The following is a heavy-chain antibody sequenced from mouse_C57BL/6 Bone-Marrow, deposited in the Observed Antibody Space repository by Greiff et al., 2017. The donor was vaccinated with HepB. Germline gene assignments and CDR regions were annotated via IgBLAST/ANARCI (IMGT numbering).Heavy chain of an antibody. D-gene: IGHD1-1*02. Sequence: VQLQESGAELARPGASVKLSCKASGYTFTSYGISWVKQRTGQGLEWIGEIYPRSGNTYYNEKFKGKATLTADKSSSPAYMELRSLTSEDSAVYFCARCPLWLYAMDYWGQGTSVTVS. CDR2: IYPRSGNT. J-gene: IGHJ4*01. CDR1: GYTFTSYG. CDR3: ARCPLWLYAMDY. V-gene: IGHV1-81*01.